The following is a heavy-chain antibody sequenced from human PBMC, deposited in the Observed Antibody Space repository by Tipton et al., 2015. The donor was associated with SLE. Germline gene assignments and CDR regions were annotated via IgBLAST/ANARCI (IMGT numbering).Heavy chain of an antibody. CDR3: ARVVPTYYDFWSGYYYMDV. V-gene: IGHV5-51*03. Sequence: VQLVQSGAEVKKPGESLKISCKGSGYSFTSYWIGWVRQMPGKGLEWMGIIYPGDSDTRYTPSFQGQVTISVDKSISTAYLQWSSLKASDTAMYYCARVVPTYYDFWSGYYYMDVWGKGTTVTVSS. D-gene: IGHD3-3*01. CDR2: IYPGDSDT. CDR1: GYSFTSYW. J-gene: IGHJ6*03.